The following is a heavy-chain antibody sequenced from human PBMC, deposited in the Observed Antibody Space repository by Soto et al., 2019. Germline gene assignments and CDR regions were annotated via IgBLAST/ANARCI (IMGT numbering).Heavy chain of an antibody. D-gene: IGHD2-15*01. J-gene: IGHJ5*01. V-gene: IGHV3-48*02. Sequence: EVRLMESGGGLVQPGGSLRLSRAASGFSFSTYNMDWVRQAPGKGPEWIAYISTTSFTIYYADSVKGRFTISRDNDRNFLYLEMNSLRDEDTAVYYCARDRCYDGTCYSASDSWGQGTLVTVSS. CDR2: ISTTSFTI. CDR1: GFSFSTYN. CDR3: ARDRCYDGTCYSASDS.